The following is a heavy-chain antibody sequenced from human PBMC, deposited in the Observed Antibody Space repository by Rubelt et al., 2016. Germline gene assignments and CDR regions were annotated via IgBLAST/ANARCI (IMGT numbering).Heavy chain of an antibody. CDR2: IYYSGGT. CDR1: GDSISSSSYF. V-gene: IGHV4-39*07. J-gene: IGHJ4*02. CDR3: ARRTGRYYRQIDY. Sequence: QLQLQESGPGLVKPSETLSLTCTVSGDSISSSSYFWGWIRQPPGKGLEWIGSIYYSGGTYYNPSLKSRVTRSVDTSKNQFSLKLRSVTAADTAVYYCARRTGRYYRQIDYWGQGTLVTVSS. D-gene: IGHD3-10*01.